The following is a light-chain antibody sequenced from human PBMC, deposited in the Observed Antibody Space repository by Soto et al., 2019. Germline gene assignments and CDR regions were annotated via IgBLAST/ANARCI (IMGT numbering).Light chain of an antibody. Sequence: EIELTQSPGTLSLSPGERATLSCRASQSVSSSYLAWYQQKPGQAPRLLIYGASSRATGIPDRFSGSGSGTDLTLTISRLEPEDFAVYYCQQYGRSPPITFGQGTRLEIK. CDR3: QQYGRSPPIT. J-gene: IGKJ5*01. V-gene: IGKV3-20*01. CDR1: QSVSSSY. CDR2: GAS.